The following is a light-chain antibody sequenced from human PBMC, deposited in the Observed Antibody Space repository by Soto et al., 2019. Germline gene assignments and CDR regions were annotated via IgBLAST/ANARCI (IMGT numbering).Light chain of an antibody. Sequence: QSVLIQPPSVSGSPGQSVTISCTGTTSDVGSYGYVSWYQQHPGTVPKPMIYNVNSRPSGVPNGFSGSKSGNTASMTISGLQAEDEVDYYCCSYAATNTFVFGTGTKVTVL. CDR1: TSDVGSYGY. J-gene: IGLJ1*01. CDR3: CSYAATNTFV. V-gene: IGLV2-11*01. CDR2: NVN.